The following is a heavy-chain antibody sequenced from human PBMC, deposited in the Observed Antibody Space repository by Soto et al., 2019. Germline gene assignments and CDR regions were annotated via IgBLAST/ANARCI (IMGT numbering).Heavy chain of an antibody. CDR3: ARQRTSVATQAYFDV. V-gene: IGHV4-39*01. CDR2: IYYSGST. D-gene: IGHD3-10*01. J-gene: IGHJ4*02. CDR1: GDSISSRSYY. Sequence: PSETLSLTCTVTGDSISSRSYYWGWIRQPPGKGLEWIGSIYYSGSTYNNPSLRSRVSMSIDTSKDQFSLKLKSVTAADTALYFCARQRTSVATQAYFDVWGPCSLVTVSS.